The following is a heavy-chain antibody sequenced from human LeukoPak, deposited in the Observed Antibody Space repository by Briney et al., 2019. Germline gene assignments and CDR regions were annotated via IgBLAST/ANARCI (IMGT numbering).Heavy chain of an antibody. V-gene: IGHV3-21*01. CDR1: GFTYSSYS. CDR2: ISSSSSYI. D-gene: IGHD3-3*01. CDR3: ARDGGGLRFLPMDV. J-gene: IGHJ6*03. Sequence: GGSLRLSCAASGFTYSSYSMNWVRQAPGKGLEWVSSISSSSSYIYYADSVKGRFTISRDNAKNSLYLQMNSLRAEDTAVYYCARDGGGLRFLPMDVWGKGTTVTVSS.